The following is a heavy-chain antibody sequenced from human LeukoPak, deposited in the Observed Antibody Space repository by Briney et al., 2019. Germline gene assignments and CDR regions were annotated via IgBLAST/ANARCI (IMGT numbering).Heavy chain of an antibody. CDR3: ARSNSSGWYYFDY. D-gene: IGHD6-19*01. CDR1: GFTFSTYW. CDR2: IKSDGSGT. J-gene: IGHJ4*02. V-gene: IGHV3-74*01. Sequence: AGSLRLSCAASGFTFSTYWMHWVRQAPGKGLVWVSRIKSDGSGTSYADSVKGRFTISRDNAKNTLSLQMNSLRAEDTAVYYCARSNSSGWYYFDYWGQRTMVTVSS.